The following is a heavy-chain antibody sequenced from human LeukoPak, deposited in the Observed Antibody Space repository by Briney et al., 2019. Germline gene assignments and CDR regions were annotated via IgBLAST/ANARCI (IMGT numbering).Heavy chain of an antibody. J-gene: IGHJ4*02. CDR3: ARERGSYYYFDY. Sequence: SQTLSLTCTVSGDSISSVDYYWGWVRQSPGKGLEWIGYVYYTGSTYYNPSLKSRLTISVDTSKNQFSLRLHSVTAADTAVYYCARERGSYYYFDYWGQGTLVTVSS. CDR1: GDSISSVDYY. D-gene: IGHD1-26*01. CDR2: VYYTGST. V-gene: IGHV4-30-4*08.